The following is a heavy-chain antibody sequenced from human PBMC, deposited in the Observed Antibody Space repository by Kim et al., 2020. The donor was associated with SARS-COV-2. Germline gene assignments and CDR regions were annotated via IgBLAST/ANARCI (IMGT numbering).Heavy chain of an antibody. J-gene: IGHJ6*02. CDR1: GFTFDDYA. CDR2: ISGDGGST. V-gene: IGHV3-43*02. Sequence: GGSLRLSCAASGFTFDDYAMHWVRQAPGKGLEWVSLISGDGGSTYYADSVKGRFTISRDNSKNSLYLQMNSLRTEDTALYYCAKDIRAIAVVLRYYYYGMDGWGQGTTVTVSS. D-gene: IGHD6-19*01. CDR3: AKDIRAIAVVLRYYYYGMDG.